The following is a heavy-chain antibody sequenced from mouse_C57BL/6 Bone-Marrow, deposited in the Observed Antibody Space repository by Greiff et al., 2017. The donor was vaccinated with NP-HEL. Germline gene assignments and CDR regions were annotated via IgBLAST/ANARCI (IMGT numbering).Heavy chain of an antibody. CDR3: AREDFY. J-gene: IGHJ2*01. V-gene: IGHV1-82*01. CDR2: IYPGDGDT. Sequence: VQLQQSGPELVKPGASVKISCKASGYAFSSSWMNWVKQRPGKGLEWIGRIYPGDGDTNYNVKFKGKATLTADKSSSTAYMQLSSLTSEDSAVYFCAREDFYWGQGTTLTVSS. CDR1: GYAFSSSW.